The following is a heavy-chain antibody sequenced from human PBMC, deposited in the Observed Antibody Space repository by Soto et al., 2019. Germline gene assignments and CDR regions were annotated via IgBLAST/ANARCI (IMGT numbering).Heavy chain of an antibody. Sequence: EVQLVESGGGLIQPGGSLRLSCAASGFTVSSNYMSWVRQAPGKGREWVSVIYSGGSTYYADSVKGRFTISRDKSKNTLYLQMNSLRAEDTAVYYCAREATYYDSGNWGQGTLVTVSS. D-gene: IGHD3-22*01. V-gene: IGHV3-53*01. CDR2: IYSGGST. J-gene: IGHJ4*02. CDR1: GFTVSSNY. CDR3: AREATYYDSGN.